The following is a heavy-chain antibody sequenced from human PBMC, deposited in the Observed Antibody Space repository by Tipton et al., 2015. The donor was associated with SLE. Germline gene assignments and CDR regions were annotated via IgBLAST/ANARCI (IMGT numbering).Heavy chain of an antibody. CDR1: GFTFSSYS. D-gene: IGHD5-12*01. CDR3: ARGGYSGYDDAFDI. Sequence: SLRLSCAASGFTFSSYSMNWVRQAPGKGLEWVSSISSSSSYIYYADSVKGRFTISRDNAKNSLYPQMNSLRAEDTAVYYCARGGYSGYDDAFDIWGQGTMVTVSS. J-gene: IGHJ3*02. CDR2: ISSSSSYI. V-gene: IGHV3-21*01.